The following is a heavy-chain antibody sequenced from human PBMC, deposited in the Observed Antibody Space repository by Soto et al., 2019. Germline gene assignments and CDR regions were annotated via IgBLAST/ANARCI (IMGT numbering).Heavy chain of an antibody. CDR1: GGTFSSYT. CDR3: AIVDPTRGAAIIYYYYYGMDV. Sequence: ASVKVSCKASGGTFSSYTISWVRQAPGQGLEWMGRIIPILGIANYAQKFQGRVTITADKSTSTAYMELSNLRSEDTAVYYCAIVDPTRGAAIIYYYYYGMDVWGQGTTVTVSS. CDR2: IIPILGIA. V-gene: IGHV1-69*02. D-gene: IGHD2-2*01. J-gene: IGHJ6*02.